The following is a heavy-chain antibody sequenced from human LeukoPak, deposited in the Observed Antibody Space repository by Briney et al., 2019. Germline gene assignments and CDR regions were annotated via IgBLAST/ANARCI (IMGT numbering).Heavy chain of an antibody. CDR2: IKQDGSEK. D-gene: IGHD6-13*01. CDR1: GFTFSSYW. V-gene: IGHV3-7*01. CDR3: ARVAEAAAFDS. J-gene: IGHJ4*02. Sequence: PGGSLRLSCAASGFTFSSYWMSWVRQAPGKGLEWVANIKQDGSEKYYVDSVKGRFTISRDNAKNSLYLQMNSLEPEDTAVYYCARVAEAAAFDSWGQGTLVTVSS.